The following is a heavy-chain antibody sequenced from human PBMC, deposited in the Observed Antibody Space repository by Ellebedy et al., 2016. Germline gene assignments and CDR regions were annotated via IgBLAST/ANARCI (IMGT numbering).Heavy chain of an antibody. Sequence: SETLSLTXAVSGGSISSGGYSWSWIRQPPGKGLEWIGYIYHSGSTYYNPSLMSRVTISVDRSKNQFSLKLSSVTAADTAVYYCARGHYDYVWGSYRYHDYWGQGTLVTVSS. CDR1: GGSISSGGYS. CDR2: IYHSGST. J-gene: IGHJ4*02. D-gene: IGHD3-16*02. CDR3: ARGHYDYVWGSYRYHDY. V-gene: IGHV4-30-2*01.